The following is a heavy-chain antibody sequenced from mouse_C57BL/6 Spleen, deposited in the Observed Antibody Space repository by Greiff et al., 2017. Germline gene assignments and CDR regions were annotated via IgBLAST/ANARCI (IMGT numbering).Heavy chain of an antibody. Sequence: QVHVKQPGAELVMPGASVKLSCKASGYTFTSYWMHWVKQRPGQGLEWIGEIDPSDSYTNYNQKFKGKSTLTVDKSSSTAYMQLSSLTSEDSAVYYCARNYYYGSSLYFDYWGQGTTLTVSS. CDR3: ARNYYYGSSLYFDY. CDR2: IDPSDSYT. CDR1: GYTFTSYW. V-gene: IGHV1-69*01. J-gene: IGHJ2*01. D-gene: IGHD1-1*01.